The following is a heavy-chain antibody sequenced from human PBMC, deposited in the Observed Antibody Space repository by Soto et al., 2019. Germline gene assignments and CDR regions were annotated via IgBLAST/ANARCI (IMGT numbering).Heavy chain of an antibody. CDR2: ISYDGSNK. CDR1: GFTFSSYA. CDR3: ARERDSVEYSSWPYYYYGMDV. Sequence: HPGGSLRLSCAASGFTFSSYAMHWVRQAPGKGLEWVAVISYDGSNKYYADSVKGRFTISRDNSKNTLYLQMNSLRAEDTAVYYCARERDSVEYSSWPYYYYGMDVWGQGTTVTVSS. D-gene: IGHD6-6*01. V-gene: IGHV3-30-3*01. J-gene: IGHJ6*02.